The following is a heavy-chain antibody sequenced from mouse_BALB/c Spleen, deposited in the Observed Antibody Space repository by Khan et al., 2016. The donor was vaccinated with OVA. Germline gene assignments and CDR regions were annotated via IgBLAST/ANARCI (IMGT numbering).Heavy chain of an antibody. D-gene: IGHD2-14*01. CDR3: ARAYYRSDGYYAMDY. V-gene: IGHV2-6-4*01. CDR2: IWGGGGT. J-gene: IGHJ4*01. CDR1: GFSLSRYN. Sequence: QMQLEESGPGLVAPSQSLSITCTVSGFSLSRYNIHWVRQPPGKGLEWLGMIWGGGGTDYNSTLKSRLSISKDNSKSQVFLKMNSLQTDDSAMYYCARAYYRSDGYYAMDYWGQGNSVTVSS.